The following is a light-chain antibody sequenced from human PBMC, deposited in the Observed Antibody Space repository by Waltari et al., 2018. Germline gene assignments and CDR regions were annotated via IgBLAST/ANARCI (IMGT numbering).Light chain of an antibody. CDR3: GSYTGSDAWV. CDR1: SNDIGGYDH. V-gene: IGLV2-14*03. J-gene: IGLJ3*02. Sequence: QSALTQPASVSGSPGQSIIISCTGTSNDIGGYDHVSWYQQHPGKAPKLIIYDVSDRPLGVSNRVSGSRDANTASLAISGLLAEDEADYYCGSYTGSDAWVFGGGTK. CDR2: DVS.